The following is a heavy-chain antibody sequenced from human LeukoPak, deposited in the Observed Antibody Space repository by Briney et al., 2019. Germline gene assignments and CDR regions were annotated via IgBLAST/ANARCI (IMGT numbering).Heavy chain of an antibody. V-gene: IGHV3-23*01. CDR1: GFTFSSYA. Sequence: QPGRSLRLSCAASGFTFSSYAMHWVRQAPGKGLEWVSVISGSGGSTYYADSVKGRFTISRDNSKNTLYLQMNSLRAEDTAVYYCAKAGTMMLDGWGQGTLVTVSS. J-gene: IGHJ4*02. D-gene: IGHD4/OR15-4a*01. CDR3: AKAGTMMLDG. CDR2: ISGSGGST.